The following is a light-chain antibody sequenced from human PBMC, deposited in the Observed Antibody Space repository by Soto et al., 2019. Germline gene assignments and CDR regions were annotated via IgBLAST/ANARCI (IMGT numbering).Light chain of an antibody. Sequence: QSALTQPASVSGSPGQSITISCTGTSSDVGGYNYVSWYQQHPGKAPKLVIYDVSNRPSGVSDRFSGSKSGNTASLTISGLQAEDEADYYCSSYTNDILFGGGTKLTVL. CDR3: SSYTNDIL. J-gene: IGLJ2*01. CDR2: DVS. CDR1: SSDVGGYNY. V-gene: IGLV2-14*03.